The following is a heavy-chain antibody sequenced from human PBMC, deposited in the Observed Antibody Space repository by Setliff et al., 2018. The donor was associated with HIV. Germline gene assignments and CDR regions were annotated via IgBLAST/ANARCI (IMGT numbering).Heavy chain of an antibody. CDR2: IIPIFGTP. CDR3: ARDERITGTTGPFDI. CDR1: GYTFTSYG. J-gene: IGHJ3*02. Sequence: SVKVSCKASGYTFTSYGISWVRQAPGQGLEWMGRIIPIFGTPNYAQKFQGRVTITADKSTNTAYMQLSSLRSEDTAVYYCARDERITGTTGPFDIWGQGTMVTV. V-gene: IGHV1-69*06. D-gene: IGHD1-7*01.